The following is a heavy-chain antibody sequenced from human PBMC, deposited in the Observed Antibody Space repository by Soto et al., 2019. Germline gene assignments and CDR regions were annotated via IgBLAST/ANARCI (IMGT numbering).Heavy chain of an antibody. CDR3: ARGDDTWIQLWQPEGNYGTDV. CDR2: ISYDGSNK. D-gene: IGHD5-18*01. V-gene: IGHV3-30-3*01. J-gene: IGHJ6*02. CDR1: GFTFSSYA. Sequence: QVQLVESGGGVVQPGRSLRLSCAASGFTFSSYAMHWVRQAPGKGLEWVAVISYDGSNKYYADSVKGRLTISRDNSKNTLYLQMNSLRAEDTAVYYCARGDDTWIQLWQPEGNYGTDVWGQGTTVTVSS.